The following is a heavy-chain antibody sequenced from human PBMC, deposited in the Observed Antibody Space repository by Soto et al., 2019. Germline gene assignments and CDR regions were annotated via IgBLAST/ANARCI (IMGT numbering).Heavy chain of an antibody. CDR1: GGTFSSYT. Sequence: QVQLVQSGAEVKKPGSSVKVSCKASGGTFSSYTISWVRQAPGQGLEWMGRIIPILGIANYALKFEGRVTITADKSTSTAYMELSSLRSEDTAVYYCAREPYCSGGSCYYSYGMDVWGQGTTVTVSS. J-gene: IGHJ6*02. D-gene: IGHD2-15*01. V-gene: IGHV1-69*08. CDR2: IIPILGIA. CDR3: AREPYCSGGSCYYSYGMDV.